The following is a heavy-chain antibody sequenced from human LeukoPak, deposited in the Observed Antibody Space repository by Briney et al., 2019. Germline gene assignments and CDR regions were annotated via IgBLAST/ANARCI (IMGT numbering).Heavy chain of an antibody. CDR1: SGSISSYY. Sequence: SETLSLTCTVSSGSISSYYWSWIRQPPGKGLEWIGYVHYTGITNYSPSLKSRVTISLDTSKKQFSLKLSSVTAADTAVYYCTRGSDGEYDSWGQGTLVTVSS. CDR3: TRGSDGEYDS. CDR2: VHYTGIT. V-gene: IGHV4-59*08. J-gene: IGHJ4*02. D-gene: IGHD5-24*01.